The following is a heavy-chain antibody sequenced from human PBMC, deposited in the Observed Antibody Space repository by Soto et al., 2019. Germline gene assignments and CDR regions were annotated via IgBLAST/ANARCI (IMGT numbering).Heavy chain of an antibody. CDR1: GFTVSSNY. D-gene: IGHD6-13*01. J-gene: IGHJ6*02. CDR2: IYSGGST. Sequence: EVQLVESGGGLIQPGGSLRLSCAASGFTVSSNYMSWVRQAPGKGLEWVSVIYSGGSTYYADSVKGRFTISRDNSKNTLYIQMTGVRAKATAVYYCARDHVIAAAGPGLPYYYSYYGMAVWGQGTTVTVSS. CDR3: ARDHVIAAAGPGLPYYYSYYGMAV. V-gene: IGHV3-53*01.